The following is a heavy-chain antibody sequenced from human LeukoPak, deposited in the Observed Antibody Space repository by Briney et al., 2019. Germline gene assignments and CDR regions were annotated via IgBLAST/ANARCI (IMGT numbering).Heavy chain of an antibody. D-gene: IGHD3-10*01. Sequence: GGSLRLSCAASGFTFSTYSMNWVRQAPGKGLEWVSSISSASDYINYADSTKGRFTISRDNGKNSLYLQMNSLRAEDTAVYYCASGPPMVRGVIRFDPWGQGTLVTVSS. J-gene: IGHJ5*02. V-gene: IGHV3-21*01. CDR1: GFTFSTYS. CDR3: ASGPPMVRGVIRFDP. CDR2: ISSASDYI.